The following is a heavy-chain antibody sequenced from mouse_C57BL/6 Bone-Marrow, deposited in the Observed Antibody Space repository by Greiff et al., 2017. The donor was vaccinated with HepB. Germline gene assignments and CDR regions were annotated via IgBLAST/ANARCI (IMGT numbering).Heavy chain of an antibody. CDR3: ARGGIYYGNYSYAMDY. J-gene: IGHJ4*01. CDR2: IYPGDGDT. D-gene: IGHD2-1*01. V-gene: IGHV1-82*01. Sequence: QVQLQQSGPELVKPGASVKISCKASGYAFSSSWMNWVKQRPGKGLEWIGRIYPGDGDTNYNGTFKGKATLTADKSSSTAYMQLSSLTSEDSAVYFCARGGIYYGNYSYAMDYWGQGTSVTVSS. CDR1: GYAFSSSW.